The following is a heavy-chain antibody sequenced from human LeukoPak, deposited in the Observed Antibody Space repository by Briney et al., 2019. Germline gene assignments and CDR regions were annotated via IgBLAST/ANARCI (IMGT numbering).Heavy chain of an antibody. V-gene: IGHV3-23*01. J-gene: IGHJ5*02. CDR3: AKDEGATGWFGSPGNWFDP. Sequence: GGSLRLSCAASGFTFSSYAMSWVRQAPGKGLEWVSAISGSGGSTYYADSVKGRFTIPRDNSKNTLYLQMNSLRAEDTAVYYCAKDEGATGWFGSPGNWFDPWGQGTLVTVSS. CDR2: ISGSGGST. CDR1: GFTFSSYA. D-gene: IGHD3-10*01.